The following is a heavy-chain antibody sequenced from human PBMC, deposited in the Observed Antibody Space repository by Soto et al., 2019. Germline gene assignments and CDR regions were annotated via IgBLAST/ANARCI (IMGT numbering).Heavy chain of an antibody. CDR3: ARYCISTSCLPSSWYFDY. CDR1: GGSISSGDYY. D-gene: IGHD2-2*01. J-gene: IGHJ4*02. V-gene: IGHV4-30-4*01. Sequence: SETLSLTCTVSGGSISSGDYYWSWIRQPPGKGREWIGYIYYSGSTYYNPSLKSRVTISVDTSKNQFSLKLSSVTAADTAVYYCARYCISTSCLPSSWYFDYWGQGTLVTVSS. CDR2: IYYSGST.